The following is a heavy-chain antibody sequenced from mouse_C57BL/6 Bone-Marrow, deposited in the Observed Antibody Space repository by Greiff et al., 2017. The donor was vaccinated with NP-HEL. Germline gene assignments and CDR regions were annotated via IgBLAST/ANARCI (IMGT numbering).Heavy chain of an antibody. CDR2: ISSGSSTI. J-gene: IGHJ2*01. V-gene: IGHV5-17*01. Sequence: EVKVEESGGGLVKPGGSLKLSCAASGFTFSDYGMHWVRQAPEKGLEWVAYISSGSSTIYYAATEKGRFTISRDNAKNTLFLQMTSLRSEDTAMYYCARDYGSSPDYWGQGTTLTVSS. CDR3: ARDYGSSPDY. D-gene: IGHD1-1*01. CDR1: GFTFSDYG.